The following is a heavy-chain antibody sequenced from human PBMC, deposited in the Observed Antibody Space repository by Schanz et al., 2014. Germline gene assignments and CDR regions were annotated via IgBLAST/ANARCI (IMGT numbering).Heavy chain of an antibody. Sequence: EVQLLESGGGLVQPGGSLRLSCAASGITFSSHSFNWVRQAPGKGLEWISYITYNGGTIYYADSVKGRFTISRDNAKNSLYLEMNSLRAEDTAVYYCAKSLESCPGGRCSRGYFDYWGQGTLVTVSS. CDR1: GITFSSHS. CDR3: AKSLESCPGGRCSRGYFDY. J-gene: IGHJ4*02. V-gene: IGHV3-48*01. CDR2: ITYNGGTI. D-gene: IGHD2-8*02.